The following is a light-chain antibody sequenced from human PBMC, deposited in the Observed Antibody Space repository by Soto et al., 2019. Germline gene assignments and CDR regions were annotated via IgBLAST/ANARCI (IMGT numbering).Light chain of an antibody. CDR1: QSVSSNY. V-gene: IGKV3-20*01. CDR2: GAS. CDR3: QQYGRSPFT. J-gene: IGKJ3*01. Sequence: EIVMTQSPGTLSLSPGETATLSCRASQSVSSNYVAWFHQKPGQAPRLFIYGASSRATGVPDRFSASGSGTDFTLTISRLEPEDFAVYYCQQYGRSPFTFGPGTKVDIK.